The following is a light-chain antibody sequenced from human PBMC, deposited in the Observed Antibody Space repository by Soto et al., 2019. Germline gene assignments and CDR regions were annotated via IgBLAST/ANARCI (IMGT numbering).Light chain of an antibody. CDR2: DAS. CDR1: QSVSSY. V-gene: IGKV3-11*01. CDR3: QQRSNWPPIT. J-gene: IGKJ5*01. Sequence: EFVLTQSPGTLSLSPGERATLSCRASQSVSSYLAWYQQKPGQAPRLLIYDASNRATGIPDRFSGSGSGTDFTLTISSLEPEDFAVYYCQQRSNWPPITFGQGTRLDIK.